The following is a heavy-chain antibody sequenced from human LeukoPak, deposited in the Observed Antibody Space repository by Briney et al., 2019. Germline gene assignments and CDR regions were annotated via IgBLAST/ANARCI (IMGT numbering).Heavy chain of an antibody. CDR2: INPSGGST. CDR1: GYTFTSYY. V-gene: IGHV1-46*01. CDR3: ARSQEMATIGVNRQYYFDY. Sequence: ASVKVSCKASGYTFTSYYMHWVRQAPGQGLEWMGIINPSGGSTSYAQKFQGRVTMTRDTSTSTVYMELSSLRSEDTAVYYCARSQEMATIGVNRQYYFDYWGQGTLVTVSS. J-gene: IGHJ4*02. D-gene: IGHD5-24*01.